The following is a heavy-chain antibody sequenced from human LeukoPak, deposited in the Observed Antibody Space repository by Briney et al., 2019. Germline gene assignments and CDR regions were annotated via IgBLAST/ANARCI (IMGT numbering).Heavy chain of an antibody. CDR3: ARDYGSGRRGYFDY. CDR2: ISYDGSNK. CDR1: GFTFSSYA. Sequence: EGSLRLSCAASGFTFSSYAMHWVRQAPGKGLEWVAVISYDGSNKYYADSVKGRFTISRDNSKNTLYLQMNSLRAEDTAVYYCARDYGSGRRGYFDYWGQGTLVTVSS. D-gene: IGHD3-10*01. J-gene: IGHJ4*02. V-gene: IGHV3-30-3*01.